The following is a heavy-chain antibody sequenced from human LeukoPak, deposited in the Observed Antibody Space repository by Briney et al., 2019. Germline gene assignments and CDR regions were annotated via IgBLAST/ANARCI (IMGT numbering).Heavy chain of an antibody. D-gene: IGHD2-2*01. Sequence: SETLSLTCTVSGGSISSGDYYWSWIRQPPGKGLEWIGYIYYSGSTYYNPSLKSRVTISVDTSKNQFSLKLSSVTAADTAVYYCARDPGYCRSTSCYAGGYFQHWGQGTLVTVSS. CDR1: GGSISSGDYY. CDR2: IYYSGST. V-gene: IGHV4-30-4*01. CDR3: ARDPGYCRSTSCYAGGYFQH. J-gene: IGHJ1*01.